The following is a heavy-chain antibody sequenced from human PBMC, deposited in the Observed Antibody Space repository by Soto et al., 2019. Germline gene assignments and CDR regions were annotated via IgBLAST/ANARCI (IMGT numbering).Heavy chain of an antibody. CDR3: ARDRGRWLQSFDY. CDR1: GFTFSSYA. D-gene: IGHD3-10*01. Sequence: QVQLVEAGGGVVQPGRSLRLSCAASGFTFSSYAMHWVRQAPGKGLEWVAVISYDGSNKYYADSVKGRFTISRDNSKNTLYVQMNSLRAEDTAVYYCARDRGRWLQSFDYWGQGTLVTVSS. CDR2: ISYDGSNK. J-gene: IGHJ4*02. V-gene: IGHV3-30-3*01.